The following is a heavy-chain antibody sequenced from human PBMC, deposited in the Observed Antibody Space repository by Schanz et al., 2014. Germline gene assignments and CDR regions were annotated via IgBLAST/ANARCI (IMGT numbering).Heavy chain of an antibody. CDR2: ISYDGNTK. J-gene: IGHJ4*02. Sequence: QVQLVESGGGVVQPGRSLRLSCAASGFTFSSYGMHWVRQAPGKGLEWVALISYDGNTKYYADSVKGRFTISRDSSKNTLYLQMNSLRADDTAVYYCAKSKSQVPLFDYWGQGTLVAVSS. CDR1: GFTFSSYG. V-gene: IGHV3-30-3*02. CDR3: AKSKSQVPLFDY.